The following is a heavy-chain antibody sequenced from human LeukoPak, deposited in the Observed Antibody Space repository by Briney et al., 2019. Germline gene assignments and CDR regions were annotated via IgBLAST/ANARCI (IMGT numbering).Heavy chain of an antibody. Sequence: PSETLSLTCAVYGGSFSGYYWSWIRQPPGKGLEWIGEINHSGSTNYNPSLKSRVTISVDTSKNQFSLKLSSVTAADTAVYYCARDLMGIAYRGVFYYWGQGTLVTVSS. D-gene: IGHD6-13*01. CDR1: GGSFSGYY. CDR2: INHSGST. CDR3: ARDLMGIAYRGVFYY. V-gene: IGHV4-34*01. J-gene: IGHJ4*02.